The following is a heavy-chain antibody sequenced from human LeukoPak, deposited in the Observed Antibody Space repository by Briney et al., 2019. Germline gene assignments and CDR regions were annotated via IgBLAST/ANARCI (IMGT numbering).Heavy chain of an antibody. CDR3: ARGKYSSSSGLDY. J-gene: IGHJ4*02. D-gene: IGHD6-6*01. CDR1: GFTFRSYW. V-gene: IGHV3-74*01. CDR2: IKSDGSRT. Sequence: GGSLRLSCAASGFTFRSYWMHWVRQVPGKGPVWVSRIKSDGSRTSYADSVKGRFTISRDNAKDTLYLQMNSLRAEDTALYYCARGKYSSSSGLDYWGQGTLVTVSS.